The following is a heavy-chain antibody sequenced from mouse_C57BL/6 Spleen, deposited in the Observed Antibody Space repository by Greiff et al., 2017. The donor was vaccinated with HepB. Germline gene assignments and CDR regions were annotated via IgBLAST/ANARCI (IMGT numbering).Heavy chain of an antibody. Sequence: EVKVVESEGGLVQPGSSMKLSCTASGFTFSDYYMAWVRQVPEKGLEWVANINYDGSSTYYLDSLKSRFIISRDNAKNILYLQMSSLKSEDTATYYCARGGYYGSSHLYYFDYWGQGTTLTVSS. CDR3: ARGGYYGSSHLYYFDY. J-gene: IGHJ2*01. D-gene: IGHD1-1*01. V-gene: IGHV5-16*01. CDR2: INYDGSST. CDR1: GFTFSDYY.